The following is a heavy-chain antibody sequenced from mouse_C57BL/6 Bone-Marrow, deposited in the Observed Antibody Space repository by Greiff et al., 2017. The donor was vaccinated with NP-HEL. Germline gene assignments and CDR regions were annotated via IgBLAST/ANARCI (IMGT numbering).Heavy chain of an antibody. V-gene: IGHV1-81*01. D-gene: IGHD3-3*01. CDR3: ARKGGTPRGDYFDY. CDR1: GYTFTSYG. J-gene: IGHJ2*01. CDR2: IYPRSGNT. Sequence: QVHVKQSGAELARPGASVKLSCKASGYTFTSYGISWVKQRTGQGLEWIGEIYPRSGNTYYNEKFKGKATLTADKSSSTAYMELRSLTSEDSAVYFCARKGGTPRGDYFDYWGQDTTLTVSS.